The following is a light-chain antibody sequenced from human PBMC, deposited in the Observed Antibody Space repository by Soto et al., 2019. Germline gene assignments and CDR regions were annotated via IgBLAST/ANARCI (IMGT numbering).Light chain of an antibody. V-gene: IGKV1-5*01. J-gene: IGKJ1*01. CDR1: QSISTW. Sequence: DIQMTQSPSTLSGSVGDRVTITCRASQSISTWLAWYQQKPGITPKLLIFDASRLESGVPSRFSGSRSGTDFTLTISSLQPDDFATYYFQQYDTYPWTFGQGTKVEIK. CDR2: DAS. CDR3: QQYDTYPWT.